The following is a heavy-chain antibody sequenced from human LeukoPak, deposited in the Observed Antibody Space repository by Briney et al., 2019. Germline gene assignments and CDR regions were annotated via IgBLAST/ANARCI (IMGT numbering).Heavy chain of an antibody. CDR3: ARSKHLVVVAATFYNWFDP. J-gene: IGHJ5*02. V-gene: IGHV1-69*06. Sequence: SVKVSCKASGGTFSSYAISWVRQAPGQGLEWMGGIIPIFGTANYAQKFQGRVTITADKSTSTAYMELSSLRSEDTAVYYCARSKHLVVVAATFYNWFDPWGQGTLVTVSS. CDR1: GGTFSSYA. D-gene: IGHD2-15*01. CDR2: IIPIFGTA.